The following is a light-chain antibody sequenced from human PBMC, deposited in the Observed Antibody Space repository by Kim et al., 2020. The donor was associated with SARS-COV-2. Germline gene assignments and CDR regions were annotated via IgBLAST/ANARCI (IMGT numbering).Light chain of an antibody. V-gene: IGLV3-19*01. CDR3: NSRDRTGDYSCV. J-gene: IGLJ3*02. CDR1: SLRNYN. CDR2: DRN. Sequence: SSELTQDPAVSVALGQTVRITCKGDSLRNYNATWYQKKTGQAPVIVIYDRNKRPSGITDRFYGSRTGNTASLTITGAQAEGEADYYCNSRDRTGDYSCVF.